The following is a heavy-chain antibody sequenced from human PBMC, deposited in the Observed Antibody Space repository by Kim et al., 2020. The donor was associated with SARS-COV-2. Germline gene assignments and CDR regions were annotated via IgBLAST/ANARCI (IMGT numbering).Heavy chain of an antibody. CDR2: IIPIFGTA. Sequence: SVKVSCKASGGTFSSYAISWVRQAPGQGLEWMGGIIPIFGTANYAQKFQGRVTITADESTSTAYMELSSLRSEDTAVYYCARVPPIGDRRGWFDPWGQGTLVTVSS. J-gene: IGHJ5*02. CDR1: GGTFSSYA. CDR3: ARVPPIGDRRGWFDP. V-gene: IGHV1-69*13.